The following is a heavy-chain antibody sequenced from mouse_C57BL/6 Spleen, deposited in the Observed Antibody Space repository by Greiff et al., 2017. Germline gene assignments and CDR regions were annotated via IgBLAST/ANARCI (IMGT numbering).Heavy chain of an antibody. J-gene: IGHJ2*01. Sequence: VQLQQSGAELVRPGASVKLSCKASGYTFTDYYINWVKQRPGQGLEWIARIYPGSGNTYYNEKFKGKATLTAEKSSSTAYMQLSSLTSEDSAVYFCARSYGNYYFDYWGQGTTLTVSS. CDR2: IYPGSGNT. CDR3: ARSYGNYYFDY. D-gene: IGHD2-1*01. CDR1: GYTFTDYY. V-gene: IGHV1-76*01.